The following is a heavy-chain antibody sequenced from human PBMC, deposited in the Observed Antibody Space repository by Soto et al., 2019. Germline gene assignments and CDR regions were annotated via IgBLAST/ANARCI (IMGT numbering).Heavy chain of an antibody. CDR3: VKDGGYCSSSTCYSPRNHYFDS. D-gene: IGHD2-2*01. CDR1: VFIFSDYW. Sequence: RGGSLRLSCAASVFIFSDYWMSWVRQAPGKGPEWVANIKFDGSEKQYVDSVRGRFTISRDNSRNSLFLQMNSLRAGDTAVYYCVKDGGYCSSSTCYSPRNHYFDSWGQGTLVTVSS. V-gene: IGHV3-7*03. CDR2: IKFDGSEK. J-gene: IGHJ4*02.